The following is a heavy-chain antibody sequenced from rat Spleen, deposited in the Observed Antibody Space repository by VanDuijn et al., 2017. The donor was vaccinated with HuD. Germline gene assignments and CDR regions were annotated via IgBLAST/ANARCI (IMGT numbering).Heavy chain of an antibody. D-gene: IGHD1-4*01. J-gene: IGHJ2*01. CDR3: TRGSYPGDYFDY. CDR1: GFIFSDYY. V-gene: IGHV5-20*01. CDR2: ISYDGGST. Sequence: EVHLEESDGGLVQPGRSLKLSCAASGFIFSDYYMAWVLQAPTKGLEWVASISYDGGSTYYRDSVKGRFTISRDNAKSTLYLQMNSLRSEDTATYYCTRGSYPGDYFDYWGQGVMVTVSS.